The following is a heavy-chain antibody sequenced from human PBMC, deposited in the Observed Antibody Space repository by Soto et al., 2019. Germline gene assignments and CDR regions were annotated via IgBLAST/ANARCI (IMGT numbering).Heavy chain of an antibody. CDR2: ISGSGGST. D-gene: IGHD1-26*01. V-gene: IGHV3-23*01. Sequence: PGGSLRLSCAASGFTFSSYAMSWVRQAPGKGLEWVSAISGSGGSTYYADSVKGRFTISRDNSKNTLYLQTNSLRAEDTAVYYCAKTESDSGSYPYFDYWGQGTLVTVSS. CDR1: GFTFSSYA. J-gene: IGHJ4*02. CDR3: AKTESDSGSYPYFDY.